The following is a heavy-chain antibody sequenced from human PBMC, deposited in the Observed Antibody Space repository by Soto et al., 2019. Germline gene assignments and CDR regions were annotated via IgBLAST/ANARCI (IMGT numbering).Heavy chain of an antibody. Sequence: SVKVSCKASGGTFSSYAISWVRQAPGQGLEWMGGIIPIFGTANYAQKFQGRVTITADESTSTAYMELSSLRAEDTAVYYCARYDRSAYYYYGMDVWGQGTTVTVSS. CDR1: GGTFSSYA. CDR3: ARYDRSAYYYYGMDV. CDR2: IIPIFGTA. J-gene: IGHJ6*02. D-gene: IGHD3-16*01. V-gene: IGHV1-69*13.